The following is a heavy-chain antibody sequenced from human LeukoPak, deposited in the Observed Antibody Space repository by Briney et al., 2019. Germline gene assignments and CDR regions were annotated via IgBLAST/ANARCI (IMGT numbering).Heavy chain of an antibody. CDR1: GYTFTSYG. Sequence: ASVKVSCTASGYTFTSYGISWVRQAPGQGLERMGIINPSGGSTSYAQKFQGRVTMTRDMSTSTVYMELSSLRSEDTAVYYCARVESWEHSGSSQDAFDIWGQGTMVTVSS. CDR3: ARVESWEHSGSSQDAFDI. J-gene: IGHJ3*02. D-gene: IGHD1-26*01. V-gene: IGHV1-46*01. CDR2: INPSGGST.